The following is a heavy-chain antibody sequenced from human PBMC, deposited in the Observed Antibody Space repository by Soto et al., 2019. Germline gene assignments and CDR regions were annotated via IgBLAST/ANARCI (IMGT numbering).Heavy chain of an antibody. J-gene: IGHJ6*02. D-gene: IGHD2-15*01. CDR3: ASGDCSGGSCSRYYYYGMDV. CDR2: IIPIFGTA. CDR1: GGTFSSYA. Sequence: QVQLVQSGAEVKKPGSSVKVSCKASGGTFSSYAISWVRQAPGQGLEWMGGIIPIFGTANYAQKFQGRVTITADESTSTAYMELSSLRSEDTAVYYCASGDCSGGSCSRYYYYGMDVWGQGTTVTVSS. V-gene: IGHV1-69*01.